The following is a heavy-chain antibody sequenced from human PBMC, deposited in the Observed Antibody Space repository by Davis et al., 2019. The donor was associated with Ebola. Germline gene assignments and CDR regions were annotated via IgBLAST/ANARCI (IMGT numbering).Heavy chain of an antibody. J-gene: IGHJ6*04. Sequence: SETLSLTCSVSAASISSYYWSWIRQAPGKGLEWIGFRYNSGTTNHNPSLQSRVIISIDTANKQISLKLSSVTAADTAVYYCARGRLLEWPPTFYGLDVWGKGTSVTVSS. CDR3: ARGRLLEWPPTFYGLDV. V-gene: IGHV4-59*01. CDR2: RYNSGTT. D-gene: IGHD3-3*01. CDR1: AASISSYY.